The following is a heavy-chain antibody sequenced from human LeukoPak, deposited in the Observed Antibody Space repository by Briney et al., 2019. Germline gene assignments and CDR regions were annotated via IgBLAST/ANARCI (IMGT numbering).Heavy chain of an antibody. CDR1: GFTFSSYG. CDR2: ISYDGSNK. V-gene: IGHV3-30*18. Sequence: GGSLRLSCAASGFTFSSYGMHWVRQAPGKGLEWVAVISYDGSNKYYADSVKGRFTISRDNSKNTLYLQMNSLRAEDTAVYYCAKGSGSYLGYWGQGTLVTVSS. CDR3: AKGSGSYLGY. D-gene: IGHD1-26*01. J-gene: IGHJ4*02.